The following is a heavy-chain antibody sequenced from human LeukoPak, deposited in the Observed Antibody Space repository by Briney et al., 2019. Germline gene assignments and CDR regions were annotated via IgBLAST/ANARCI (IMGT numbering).Heavy chain of an antibody. CDR1: GFTFSNYA. J-gene: IGHJ4*02. CDR3: AARGIAVAGYFDY. D-gene: IGHD6-19*01. CDR2: ISGTGGST. V-gene: IGHV3-23*01. Sequence: GASLRLSCAASGFTFSNYAMTWVRQAPGKGLEWVSSISGTGGSTYYADSVKGRFTISRDNSKNTLYLQMNSLRAEDTAVYYCAARGIAVAGYFDYWGQGTLVTVSS.